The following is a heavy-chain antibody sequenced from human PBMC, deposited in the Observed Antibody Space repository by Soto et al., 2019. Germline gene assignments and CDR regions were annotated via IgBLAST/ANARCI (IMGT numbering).Heavy chain of an antibody. J-gene: IGHJ3*02. CDR2: IIPIFGTA. D-gene: IGHD2-15*01. CDR3: ARSIVVVVATDAFDI. V-gene: IGHV1-69*06. Sequence: PGASVKVSCKASGGTFSSYAISWVRQAPGQGLEWMGGIIPIFGTANYAQKFQGRVTITADKSTSTAYMELSSLRSEDTAVYYCARSIVVVVATDAFDIWGQGTMVTVSS. CDR1: GGTFSSYA.